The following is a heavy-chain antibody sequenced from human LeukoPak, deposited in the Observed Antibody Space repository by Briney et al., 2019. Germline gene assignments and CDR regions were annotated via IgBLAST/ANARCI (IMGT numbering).Heavy chain of an antibody. CDR2: ISWDGGST. CDR1: GFTFDDYA. J-gene: IGHJ6*03. V-gene: IGHV3-43D*03. Sequence: GGSLRLSCAASGFTFDDYAMHWVRQAPGKGLEWVSLISWDGGSTYYADSVKGRFTISRDNSKNSLYLQMNSLKTEDTAVYYCTTVSYYGSGYYYYYMDVWGKGTTVTISS. D-gene: IGHD3-10*01. CDR3: TTVSYYGSGYYYYYMDV.